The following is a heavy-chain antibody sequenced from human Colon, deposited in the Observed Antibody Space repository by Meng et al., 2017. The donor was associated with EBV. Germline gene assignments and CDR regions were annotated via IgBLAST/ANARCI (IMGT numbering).Heavy chain of an antibody. V-gene: IGHV4-61*01. Sequence: QVHLRESGPGRGKPSETLSLTCSVSGGSVSSETYYWNWIRQPPGKALEWIGYVSYSGGTNYNPSLKNRVTISVDTSKNQVSLRLSSVTAADTAVFYCARAVGPDCSSTSCPFDYWGQGTLVTVSS. CDR1: GGSVSSETYY. CDR2: VSYSGGT. D-gene: IGHD2-2*01. CDR3: ARAVGPDCSSTSCPFDY. J-gene: IGHJ4*02.